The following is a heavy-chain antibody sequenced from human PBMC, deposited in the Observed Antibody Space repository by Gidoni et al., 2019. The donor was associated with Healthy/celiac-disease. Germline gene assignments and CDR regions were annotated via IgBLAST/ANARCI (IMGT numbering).Heavy chain of an antibody. V-gene: IGHV3-30*18. CDR1: GFTFSSYG. CDR3: AKDLYDSGWGYYFDY. Sequence: QLVESGGGVVQPGRSLRLSCAASGFTFSSYGMHWVRQAPGKGLECVAVISYDGSNKYYADSVKGRFTISRDNSKNTLYLQMNSLRAEDTAVYYCAKDLYDSGWGYYFDYWGQGTLVTVSS. J-gene: IGHJ4*02. D-gene: IGHD3-22*01. CDR2: ISYDGSNK.